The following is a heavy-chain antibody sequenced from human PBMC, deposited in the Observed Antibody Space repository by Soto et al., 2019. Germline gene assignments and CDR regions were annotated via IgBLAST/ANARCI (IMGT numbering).Heavy chain of an antibody. Sequence: GGSLRLSCAASGFTFSSYAMHWVRQAPGKGLEWVAVISYDRSNKYYADSVKGRFTISRDNSKNTLYLQMNSLRAEDTAVYYCARDSNFYSGYDYFDYWGQGTLVTVSS. V-gene: IGHV3-30-3*01. CDR3: ARDSNFYSGYDYFDY. CDR1: GFTFSSYA. CDR2: ISYDRSNK. D-gene: IGHD5-12*01. J-gene: IGHJ4*02.